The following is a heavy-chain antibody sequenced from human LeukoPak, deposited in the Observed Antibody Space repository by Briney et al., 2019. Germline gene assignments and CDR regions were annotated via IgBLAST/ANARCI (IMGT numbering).Heavy chain of an antibody. CDR2: IYTSGST. V-gene: IGHV4-4*07. Sequence: SETLSLTCTVSGGSISSYYWSWIRQPAGKGLEWIGRIYTSGSTNYNPSLKSRVTMSVDTSKNQFSLKLSSVTAADTAVYYCARDEVVVVPAAIEVDYYYYGMDVWGQGTTVSVSS. CDR1: GGSISSYY. CDR3: ARDEVVVVPAAIEVDYYYYGMDV. D-gene: IGHD2-2*02. J-gene: IGHJ6*02.